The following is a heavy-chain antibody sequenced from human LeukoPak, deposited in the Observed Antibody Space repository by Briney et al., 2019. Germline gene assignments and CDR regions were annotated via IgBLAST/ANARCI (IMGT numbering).Heavy chain of an antibody. D-gene: IGHD2-2*01. Sequence: SETLSLTCTVSGVSIGSTTYYWSWIRQPPGKGLEWIGYIYHSGSTYYNPSLKSRVTISVDRSKNQFSLKLSSVTAADTAVYYCARVIVVVPAAGLPFPDAFDIWGQGTMVTVSS. CDR2: IYHSGST. V-gene: IGHV4-30-2*01. J-gene: IGHJ3*02. CDR1: GVSIGSTTYY. CDR3: ARVIVVVPAAGLPFPDAFDI.